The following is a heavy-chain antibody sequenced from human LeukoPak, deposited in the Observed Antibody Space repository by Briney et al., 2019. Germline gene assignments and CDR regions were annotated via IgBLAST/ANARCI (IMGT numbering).Heavy chain of an antibody. D-gene: IGHD6-19*01. Sequence: GASVKVSCKASGCTFSSYTISWVRQAPGQGLEWMGRIIPILGIANYAQKFQGRVTITADKSTSTAYMELSSLRSEDTAVYYCARGVAGGWVLFDYWGQGTLVTVSS. CDR2: IIPILGIA. CDR1: GCTFSSYT. CDR3: ARGVAGGWVLFDY. J-gene: IGHJ4*02. V-gene: IGHV1-69*02.